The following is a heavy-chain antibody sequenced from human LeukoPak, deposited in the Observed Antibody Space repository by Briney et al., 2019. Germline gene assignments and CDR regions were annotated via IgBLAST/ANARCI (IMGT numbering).Heavy chain of an antibody. D-gene: IGHD3-22*01. CDR2: ISGGSEST. CDR1: GFTFSIYA. Sequence: PGGSLRLSCVASGFTFSIYAMTWVRQAPGKGLEWVSGISGGSESTYYADSVKGRFTISRDNSKNTLYLQMNSLRAEDTAVYYCAKGSAYTYYYDSSGYSGHDAFDIWGQGTMVTVSS. CDR3: AKGSAYTYYYDSSGYSGHDAFDI. J-gene: IGHJ3*02. V-gene: IGHV3-23*01.